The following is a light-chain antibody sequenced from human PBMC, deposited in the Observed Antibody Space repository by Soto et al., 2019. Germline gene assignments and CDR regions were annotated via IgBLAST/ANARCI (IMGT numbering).Light chain of an antibody. J-gene: IGKJ2*03. Sequence: IQMTQSPSTLSASVGDRVSITCRASQTIFSWLAWYQQKPGKAPKLVIYKASSLERGVPSRYSGSGSGTEFTLTISSLQPDDFSTYYCQQYNSYPYSFGQGTKLEIK. V-gene: IGKV1-5*03. CDR2: KAS. CDR3: QQYNSYPYS. CDR1: QTIFSW.